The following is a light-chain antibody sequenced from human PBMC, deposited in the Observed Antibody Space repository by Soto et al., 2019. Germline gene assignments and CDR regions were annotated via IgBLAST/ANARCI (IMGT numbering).Light chain of an antibody. V-gene: IGLV2-11*01. CDR3: SSYAGSNYPYV. J-gene: IGLJ1*01. Sequence: QSALTQPRSVSGSPGQSVTISCTGTSSGVGGYNYVSWYQQHPGKAPKLMIYEVTKRPLGVPDRFSGSKSGNAASLTVSGLQAEDEADYYCSSYAGSNYPYVFGTGTKVTVL. CDR2: EVT. CDR1: SSGVGGYNY.